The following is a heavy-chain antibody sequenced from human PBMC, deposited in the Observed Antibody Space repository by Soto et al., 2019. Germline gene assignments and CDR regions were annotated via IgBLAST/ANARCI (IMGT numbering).Heavy chain of an antibody. Sequence: ASVKVSCKASGYTFTTYGISWVRQAPGQGLEWMGWISAYNGHTNYAQKLQGRVTMTPDTSTSTAYMELRSLRSDDTAVYYCARDLPTVYFYDRSGYYADFDYWGQGTLVTVSS. V-gene: IGHV1-18*01. CDR1: GYTFTTYG. J-gene: IGHJ4*02. D-gene: IGHD3-22*01. CDR3: ARDLPTVYFYDRSGYYADFDY. CDR2: ISAYNGHT.